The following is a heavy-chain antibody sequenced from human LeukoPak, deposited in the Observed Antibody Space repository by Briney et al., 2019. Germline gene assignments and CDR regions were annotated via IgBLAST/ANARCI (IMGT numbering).Heavy chain of an antibody. CDR2: FDPEDGET. J-gene: IGHJ4*02. D-gene: IGHD2-8*01. CDR3: ATENGYY. V-gene: IGHV1-24*01. Sequence: GASVKVSCKTSGFTFTGYYIHWVRQAPGKGLEWMGGFDPEDGETIYAQKFQGRVTMTEDTSTDTAYMELSSLRSEDTAVYYCATENGYYWGQGTLVTVSS. CDR1: GFTFTGYY.